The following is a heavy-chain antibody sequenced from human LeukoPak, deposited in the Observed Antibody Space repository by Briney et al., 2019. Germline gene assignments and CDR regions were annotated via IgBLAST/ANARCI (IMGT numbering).Heavy chain of an antibody. V-gene: IGHV3-53*01. CDR3: ARVPMAANYWYFDL. Sequence: SVIYSGGSTYYADSVKGRFTISRDNSKNTLYLQMNSLRAEDTAVYYCARVPMAANYWYFDLWGRGTLVTVSS. D-gene: IGHD6-19*01. J-gene: IGHJ2*01. CDR2: IYSGGST.